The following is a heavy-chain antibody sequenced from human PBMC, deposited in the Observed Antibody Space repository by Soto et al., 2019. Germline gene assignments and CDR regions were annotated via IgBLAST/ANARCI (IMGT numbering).Heavy chain of an antibody. D-gene: IGHD4-17*01. V-gene: IGHV3-11*06. CDR1: GFPFSDYY. CDR3: ERPNTPYYGGNSGAFDI. J-gene: IGHJ3*02. Sequence: QVQLVESGGGLVKPGGSLRLSCAASGFPFSDYYMSGTSQAPGQGLEWFSYISPDSDYTSYADSVRGRFSISRDNAQKSLYLQINSLRAEDTALYYFERPNTPYYGGNSGAFDIWGQGTMVTVSS. CDR2: ISPDSDYT.